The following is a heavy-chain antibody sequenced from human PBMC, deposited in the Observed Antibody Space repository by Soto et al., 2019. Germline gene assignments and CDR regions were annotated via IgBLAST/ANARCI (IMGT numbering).Heavy chain of an antibody. CDR2: IYYSGST. CDR3: ARDRWVAHSYYYYGMDV. Sequence: SETLSLTCTVSGGSISSGGYYWSWIRQHPGKGLEWIGYIYYSGSTYYNPSLKSRVTISVDTSKNQFSLKLSSVTAADTAVYYCARDRWVAHSYYYYGMDVWGQGTTVTVSS. J-gene: IGHJ6*02. V-gene: IGHV4-31*03. D-gene: IGHD1-26*01. CDR1: GGSISSGGYY.